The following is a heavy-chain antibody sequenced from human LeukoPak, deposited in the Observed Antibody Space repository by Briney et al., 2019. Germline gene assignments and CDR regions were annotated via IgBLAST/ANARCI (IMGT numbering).Heavy chain of an antibody. CDR3: ARDSEVGAWFGERRWLDP. J-gene: IGHJ5*02. CDR2: IYYSGST. D-gene: IGHD3-10*01. CDR1: GGSISSGGYY. V-gene: IGHV4-31*03. Sequence: PSQTLSLTCTVSGGSISSGGYYWSWIRQHPGKGLEWIGYIYYSGSTYYNPSLKSRVTISVDTSKNQFSLKLSSVTAADTAVYYCARDSEVGAWFGERRWLDPWGQGTLVTVSS.